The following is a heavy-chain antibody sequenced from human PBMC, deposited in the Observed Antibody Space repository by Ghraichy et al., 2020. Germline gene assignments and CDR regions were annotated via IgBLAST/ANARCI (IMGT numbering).Heavy chain of an antibody. CDR2: IFSNDEK. CDR3: ARRLIVVVPAATDAFDI. D-gene: IGHD2-2*01. Sequence: SGPTLVKPTETLTLTCTVSGFSLSNARMGVSWIRQPPGKALEWLAHIFSNDEKSYSTSLKSRLTISKDTSKSQVVLTMTNMDPVDTATYYCARRLIVVVPAATDAFDIWGQGTMVTVSS. CDR1: GFSLSNARMG. V-gene: IGHV2-26*01. J-gene: IGHJ3*02.